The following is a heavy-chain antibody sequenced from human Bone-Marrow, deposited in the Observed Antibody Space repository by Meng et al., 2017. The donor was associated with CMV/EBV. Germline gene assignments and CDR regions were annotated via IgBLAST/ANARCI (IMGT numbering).Heavy chain of an antibody. D-gene: IGHD2-15*01. J-gene: IGHJ1*01. CDR3: DRDPYRVAASEYFHH. Sequence: ASVKVSCKTSGYTFTNYGVSWVRQAPGEGLEWMGWISTDNGNTKFAQKFQGRVTITADTSTSTAYMDRRSLRSEDTAVYYCDRDPYRVAASEYFHHWGQGALVTVSS. CDR2: ISTDNGNT. CDR1: GYTFTNYG. V-gene: IGHV1-18*01.